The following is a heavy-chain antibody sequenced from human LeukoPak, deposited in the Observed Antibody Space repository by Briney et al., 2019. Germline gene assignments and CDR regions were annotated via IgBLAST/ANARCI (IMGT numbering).Heavy chain of an antibody. Sequence: ASVKVSSKASGYTFTSYGISWVRQAPGQGLEWMGWISAYNGNTNYAQKLQGRVTMTTDTSTSTAYMELRSLRSDDTAVYYCARDFPMIVVSSGAFDIWGQGTMVTVSS. CDR1: GYTFTSYG. CDR2: ISAYNGNT. V-gene: IGHV1-18*01. CDR3: ARDFPMIVVSSGAFDI. D-gene: IGHD3-22*01. J-gene: IGHJ3*02.